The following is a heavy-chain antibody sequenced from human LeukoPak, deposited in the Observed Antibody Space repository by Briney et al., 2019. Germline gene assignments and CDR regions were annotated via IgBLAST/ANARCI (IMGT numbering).Heavy chain of an antibody. CDR1: GFTFSSYA. CDR3: AKGSGSHSGNYYAY. V-gene: IGHV3-23*01. J-gene: IGHJ4*02. D-gene: IGHD1-26*01. CDR2: ISGSGGST. Sequence: GGSLRLSCAASGFTFSSYAMSWVRQAPGKGLEWVSAISGSGGSTYYADSVKGRFTISRDNSKNTLYLQMNSPRAEDTAVYYCAKGSGSHSGNYYAYWGQGTLVPVSS.